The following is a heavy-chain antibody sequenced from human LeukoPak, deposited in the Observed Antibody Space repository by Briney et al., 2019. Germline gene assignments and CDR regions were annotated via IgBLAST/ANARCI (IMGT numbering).Heavy chain of an antibody. CDR3: ARDPSSSWYSGWFDP. Sequence: GGSLRLSCAASGFTFSSYSMNWVRQAPGKGLEWVSSISSSSSYIYYADSVKGRFTISRDNAKNSLYLQMNSLRAEDTAVYYCARDPSSSWYSGWFDPWGQGTLVTVSS. CDR2: ISSSSSYI. V-gene: IGHV3-21*01. J-gene: IGHJ5*02. CDR1: GFTFSSYS. D-gene: IGHD6-13*01.